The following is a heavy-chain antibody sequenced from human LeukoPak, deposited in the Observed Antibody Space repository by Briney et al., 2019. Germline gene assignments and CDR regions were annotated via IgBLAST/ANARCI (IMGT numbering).Heavy chain of an antibody. V-gene: IGHV3-43*02. CDR1: GFTFSTYA. J-gene: IGHJ4*02. Sequence: GGSLRLSCAASGFTFSTYAMSWVRQAPGKGLEWVSLISGDGTGTYYADSVKGRFTISRDNRKNSLYLQMNSLRTEDTALYYCAKDNFGSGSYFDNWGQGTLVTVSS. CDR2: ISGDGTGT. CDR3: AKDNFGSGSYFDN. D-gene: IGHD1-26*01.